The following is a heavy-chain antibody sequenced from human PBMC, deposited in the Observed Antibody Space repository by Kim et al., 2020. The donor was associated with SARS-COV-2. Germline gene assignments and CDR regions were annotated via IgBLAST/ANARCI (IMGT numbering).Heavy chain of an antibody. CDR3: AKDKSGKSDYNGDYYYY. CDR1: GFRFDHYA. CDR2: ISGDGGRS. Sequence: GGSLRLPCVGSGFRFDHYAAHWVRQVPGKGLEWVALISGDGGRSWYGDSVKGRLTVSRDNRKKSLYLQMNSLGNEDTALYYCAKDKSGKSDYNGDYYYY. D-gene: IGHD3-10*01. J-gene: IGHJ6*01. V-gene: IGHV3-43*02.